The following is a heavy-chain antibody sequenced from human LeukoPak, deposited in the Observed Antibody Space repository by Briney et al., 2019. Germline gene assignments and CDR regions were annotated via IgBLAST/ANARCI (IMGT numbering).Heavy chain of an antibody. Sequence: SETLSLTCAVYGGSFSGYYWSWIRQPPGKGLEWIGEINHSGSTNYNPSLKSRVTISVDTSKNQFSLKLSSVTAADTAVYYCARGPPYSSGRPLFDPWGQGTLVTVSS. CDR2: INHSGST. V-gene: IGHV4-34*01. D-gene: IGHD6-19*01. CDR3: ARGPPYSSGRPLFDP. J-gene: IGHJ5*02. CDR1: GGSFSGYY.